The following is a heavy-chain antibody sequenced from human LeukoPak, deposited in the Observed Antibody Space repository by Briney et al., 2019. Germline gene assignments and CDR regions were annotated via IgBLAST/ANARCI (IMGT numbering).Heavy chain of an antibody. J-gene: IGHJ4*02. V-gene: IGHV3-48*04. CDR2: ISSSSSAI. D-gene: IGHD3-16*02. CDR1: GFTFSSHS. CDR3: ARVKCRYTDY. Sequence: GGSLRLSCAASGFTFSSHSMNWVRQAPGKGLKWVSLISSSSSAIYYADSVEGRFTISRDNAKNSLYLQMNSLRAEDTAVYYCARVKCRYTDYWGQGTLVTVSS.